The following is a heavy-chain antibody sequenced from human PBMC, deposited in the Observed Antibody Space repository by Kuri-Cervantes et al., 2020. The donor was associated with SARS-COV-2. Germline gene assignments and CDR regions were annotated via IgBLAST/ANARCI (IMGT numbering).Heavy chain of an antibody. CDR2: IYYSGST. V-gene: IGHV4-39*07. CDR1: GGSISSSSYY. Sequence: SETLSLTCTVSGGSISSSSYYWGWIRQPPGKGLEWIGSIYYSGSTYYNPSLKSRVTISVDKSKNQFSLKLSSVTAADTAVYYCARDTGYCGGDCSAFDIWGQGTMVTVSS. CDR3: ARDTGYCGGDCSAFDI. J-gene: IGHJ3*02. D-gene: IGHD2-21*02.